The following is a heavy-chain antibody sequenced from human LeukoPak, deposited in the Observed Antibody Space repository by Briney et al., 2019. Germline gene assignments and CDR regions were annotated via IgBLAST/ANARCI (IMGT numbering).Heavy chain of an antibody. CDR1: GDSVSSNSDA. J-gene: IGHJ2*01. D-gene: IGHD3-10*01. Sequence: SQTLSLTCAISGDSVSSNSDAWSWIRQSPSRGLEWLGRTYYRSKWNNNYAISVKSRITINPDTSKNQFSLQLNSVTPEDTGVYSCASARGYFDLWGRGTLVTVSS. CDR3: ASARGYFDL. CDR2: TYYRSKWNN. V-gene: IGHV6-1*01.